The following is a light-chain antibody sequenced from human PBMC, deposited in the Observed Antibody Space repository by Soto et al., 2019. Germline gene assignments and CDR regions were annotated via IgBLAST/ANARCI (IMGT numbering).Light chain of an antibody. CDR1: SSDVGRYNH. CDR3: CSSAGRYTWM. V-gene: IGLV2-11*01. Sequence: QSALTQPPSVSGSPGQSVTISCTGTSSDVGRYNHVSWYQQHPGKAPKVIIYDVSKRPSGVPDRFSGSKSGNTASLTISGLQTDDEADYYCCSSAGRYTWMFGGGTKLTVL. CDR2: DVS. J-gene: IGLJ3*02.